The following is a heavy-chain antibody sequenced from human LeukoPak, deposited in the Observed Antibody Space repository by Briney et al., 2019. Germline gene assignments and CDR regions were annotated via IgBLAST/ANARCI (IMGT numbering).Heavy chain of an antibody. Sequence: SETLSLTCTVPGYSISSGYYWGWLRQPPGKGLEWIGNIYHRGNTYYNVSLHSRLTISLDTSNNQFSLNLDSVTAADTAVFYCARLSVSLNAFDMWGQGTMVTVSS. V-gene: IGHV4-38-2*02. CDR3: ARLSVSLNAFDM. CDR1: GYSISSGYY. D-gene: IGHD5/OR15-5a*01. J-gene: IGHJ3*02. CDR2: IYHRGNT.